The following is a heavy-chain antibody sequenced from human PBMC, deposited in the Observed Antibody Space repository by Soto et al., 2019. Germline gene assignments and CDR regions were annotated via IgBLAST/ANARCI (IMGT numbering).Heavy chain of an antibody. CDR3: SRAILVIGGNWFDP. J-gene: IGHJ5*02. CDR2: ISYDGSNK. CDR1: GFTFSSYA. V-gene: IGHV3-30-3*01. D-gene: IGHD3-16*01. Sequence: QVQLVESGGGVVQPGRSLRLSCAASGFTFSSYAMHWVLQAPGKGLEWVAVISYDGSNKYYADSVKGRFTISRDNSKNTLYLQMNSLRAEDTAVYYCSRAILVIGGNWFDPRGQGTLVTVSS.